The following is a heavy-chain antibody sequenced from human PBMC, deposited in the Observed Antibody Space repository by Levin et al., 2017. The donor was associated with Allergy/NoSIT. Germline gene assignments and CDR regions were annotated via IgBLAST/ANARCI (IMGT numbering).Heavy chain of an antibody. CDR2: ISHTGTS. J-gene: IGHJ1*01. Sequence: SETLSLTCTVSSGPISDYYWSWIRQPPGKGLECIGFISHTGTSNYNPSLKSRVTISVDTSKNQFSLRLNSVTTADTAVYYCARAGISCRAGSCDEQPLANWGQGTLVSVSS. CDR1: SGPISDYY. D-gene: IGHD2-15*01. V-gene: IGHV4-59*01. CDR3: ARAGISCRAGSCDEQPLAN.